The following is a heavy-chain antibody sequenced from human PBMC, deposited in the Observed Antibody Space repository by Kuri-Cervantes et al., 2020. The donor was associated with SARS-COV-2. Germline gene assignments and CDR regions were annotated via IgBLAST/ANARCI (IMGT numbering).Heavy chain of an antibody. D-gene: IGHD6-19*01. CDR2: IYHSGST. J-gene: IGHJ6*02. CDR3: ARHAHSSGWTYYYYGMDV. CDR1: GGSISSSSYY. V-gene: IGHV4-39*01. Sequence: LRLSCTVSGGSISSSSYYWGWIRQPPGKGLEWIGEIYHSGSTNYNPSLKSRVTISVDKSKNQFSLKLSSVTAADTAVYYCARHAHSSGWTYYYYGMDVWGQGTTVTVSS.